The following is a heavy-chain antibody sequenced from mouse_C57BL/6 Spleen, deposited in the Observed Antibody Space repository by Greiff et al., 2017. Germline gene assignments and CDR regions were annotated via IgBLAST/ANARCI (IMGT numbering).Heavy chain of an antibody. J-gene: IGHJ1*03. Sequence: QVQLQQPGAELVKPGASVKLSCKASGYTFTSYWMHWVKQRPGRGLEWIGRIEPNSGGTKYNEKFKSKATLTVDKPSSTAYMQLSSLTSEDSAVYYCAREDGSSYDWYFDVWGTGTTVTVSS. CDR1: GYTFTSYW. CDR2: IEPNSGGT. D-gene: IGHD1-1*01. V-gene: IGHV1-72*01. CDR3: AREDGSSYDWYFDV.